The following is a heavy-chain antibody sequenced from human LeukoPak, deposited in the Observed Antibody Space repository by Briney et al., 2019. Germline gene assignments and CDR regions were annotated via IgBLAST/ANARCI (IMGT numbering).Heavy chain of an antibody. V-gene: IGHV1-69*04. CDR2: IIPILGIA. CDR1: GGTFSSYA. CDR3: ARAHYYDSSGYNDY. J-gene: IGHJ4*02. D-gene: IGHD3-22*01. Sequence: SVKVSCKASGGTFSSYAISWVRQAPGQGLEWMGRIIPILGIANYAQKFQGRVTTTADKSTSTAYMELSSLRSEDTAVYYCARAHYYDSSGYNDYWGQGTLVTVSS.